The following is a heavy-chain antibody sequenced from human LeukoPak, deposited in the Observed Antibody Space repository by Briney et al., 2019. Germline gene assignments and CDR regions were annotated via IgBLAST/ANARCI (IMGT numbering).Heavy chain of an antibody. CDR3: ARNPRGGHTFDY. J-gene: IGHJ4*02. Sequence: SGTLSLTCAVSGGSINSINWWSWVRQPPGQGLEWIGEMYHTGGFNYNPSLKSRVTISLDKSQNQFSLRLSSVTAADTAVYYCARNPRGGHTFDYWGQGTLVTVSS. V-gene: IGHV4-4*02. CDR1: GGSINSINW. D-gene: IGHD3-10*01. CDR2: MYHTGGF.